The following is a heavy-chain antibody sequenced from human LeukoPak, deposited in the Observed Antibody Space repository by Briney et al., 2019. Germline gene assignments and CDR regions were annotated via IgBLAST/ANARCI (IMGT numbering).Heavy chain of an antibody. CDR1: GFTFSSYA. CDR2: ISYDGSNK. CDR3: ARDRRDGYNVDY. Sequence: PGGSLRLSCAASGFTFSSYAMHWVRQAPGKGLEWVEVISYDGSNKYYADSVKGRFTISRDNAKNSLYLQMNSLRAEDTAVYYCARDRRDGYNVDYWGQGTLVTVSS. V-gene: IGHV3-30-3*01. D-gene: IGHD5-24*01. J-gene: IGHJ4*02.